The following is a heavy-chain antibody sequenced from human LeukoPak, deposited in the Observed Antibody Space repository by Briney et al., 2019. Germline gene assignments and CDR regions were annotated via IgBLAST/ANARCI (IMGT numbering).Heavy chain of an antibody. V-gene: IGHV1-8*01. J-gene: IGHJ6*03. D-gene: IGHD3-3*01. CDR2: MNPNSGNT. CDR1: GYTFTSYD. CDR3: ARGSYDFWSGYLAYYYYYYMDV. Sequence: ASVKVSSTASGYTFTSYDINWVRQATGQGLEWMGWMNPNSGNTGYAQKFQGRVTMTRNTSISTAYMELSSLRSEDTAVYYCARGSYDFWSGYLAYYYYYYMDVWGKGTTVTVSS.